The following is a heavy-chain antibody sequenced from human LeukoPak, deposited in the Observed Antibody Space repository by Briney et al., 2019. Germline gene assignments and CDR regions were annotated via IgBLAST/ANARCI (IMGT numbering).Heavy chain of an antibody. CDR1: GFTFSSYA. Sequence: GGSLRLSCAASGFTFSSYAMSWVRQAPGKGLEGVSSISSSSSYIYYADSVKGRFTISRDNAKNSLYLQMNSLRAEDTAVYYCARDFYYGSGSNSHFDYWGQGTLVTVSS. V-gene: IGHV3-21*01. D-gene: IGHD3-10*01. CDR2: ISSSSSYI. CDR3: ARDFYYGSGSNSHFDY. J-gene: IGHJ4*02.